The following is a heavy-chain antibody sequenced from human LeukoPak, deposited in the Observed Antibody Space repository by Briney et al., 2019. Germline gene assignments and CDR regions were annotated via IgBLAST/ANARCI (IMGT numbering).Heavy chain of an antibody. J-gene: IGHJ4*02. D-gene: IGHD1-26*01. Sequence: PGGSLRLSCAASGFTFSSYGMHWVRRAPGKGLEWVAVIWYDGSNKYYADSVKGRFTISRDNSRNTLYLQMNSLRAEDTAVYYCARERELLEDNYFDYWGQGTLVTVSS. CDR3: ARERELLEDNYFDY. CDR2: IWYDGSNK. CDR1: GFTFSSYG. V-gene: IGHV3-33*01.